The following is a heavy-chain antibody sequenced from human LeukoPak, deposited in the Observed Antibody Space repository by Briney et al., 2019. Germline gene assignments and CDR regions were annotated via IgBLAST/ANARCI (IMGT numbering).Heavy chain of an antibody. CDR1: GFTLSSYA. D-gene: IGHD3-10*01. V-gene: IGHV3-30*04. Sequence: PGRSLRLSCAAWGFTLSSYALHGVRQARARGREGVAAISYDGSNKYYADSVKGRFTISRDNSKNTLYLQMNSLRAEDTAVYYCARPYYGSGRYYNMAFDYWGQGTLVTVSS. J-gene: IGHJ4*02. CDR3: ARPYYGSGRYYNMAFDY. CDR2: ISYDGSNK.